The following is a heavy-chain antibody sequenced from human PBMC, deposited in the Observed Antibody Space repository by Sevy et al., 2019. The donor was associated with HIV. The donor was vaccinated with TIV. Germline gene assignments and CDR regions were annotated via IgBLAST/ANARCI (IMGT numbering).Heavy chain of an antibody. Sequence: KQSQTLSLTCLISGDSVSSNSASWNWIRQSPSRGLEWLGRTYYMSRWYDDYAVSVKSRITITPDTSKNQFSLHLSSVTPEDTAVYFCARNSRRFLEWPDNWFDPWGQGTLVTVSS. CDR1: GDSVSSNSAS. J-gene: IGHJ5*02. CDR3: ARNSRRFLEWPDNWFDP. V-gene: IGHV6-1*01. D-gene: IGHD3-3*01. CDR2: TYYMSRWYD.